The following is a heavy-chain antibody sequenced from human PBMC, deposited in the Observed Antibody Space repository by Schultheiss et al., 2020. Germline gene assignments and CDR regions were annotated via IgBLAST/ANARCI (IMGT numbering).Heavy chain of an antibody. CDR3: ARHDIVVVVAATWFDY. CDR2: ISYSGST. V-gene: IGHV4-59*08. D-gene: IGHD2-15*01. Sequence: SETLSLTCAVYGGSFSSYYWSWIRQPPGKGLEWIGYISYSGSTNYNPSLKSRVTISVDTSKNQFSLKLNSVTAADTAVYYCARHDIVVVVAATWFDYWGQGTLVTVSS. J-gene: IGHJ4*02. CDR1: GGSFSSYY.